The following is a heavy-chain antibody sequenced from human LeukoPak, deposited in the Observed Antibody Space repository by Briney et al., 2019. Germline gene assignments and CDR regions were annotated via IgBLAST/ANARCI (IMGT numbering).Heavy chain of an antibody. J-gene: IGHJ4*02. Sequence: SETLSLTCTVSGGSISSSSYYWGWIRQPPGKGLEWIGSIYYSGSTYYNPSLKSRVTISVDTSKNQFSLKLSSVTAADTAVYYCARVWGYTSDWGQGTLVTVSS. D-gene: IGHD5-12*01. V-gene: IGHV4-39*07. CDR2: IYYSGST. CDR1: GGSISSSSYY. CDR3: ARVWGYTSD.